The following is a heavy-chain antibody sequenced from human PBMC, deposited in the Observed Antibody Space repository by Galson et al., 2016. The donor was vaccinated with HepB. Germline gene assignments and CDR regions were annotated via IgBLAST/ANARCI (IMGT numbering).Heavy chain of an antibody. D-gene: IGHD2-15*01. J-gene: IGHJ3*01. CDR1: GASSTKVDYY. CDR2: IYNSGNT. Sequence: TMSLTCPVSGASSTKVDYYWSWIRQPPGKGLEWTGYIYNSGNTWYSPALESLSSISLRTSKFQFSLRLTSVTAADTAVYYWARGPPEGCGSCRCDLGAFDLWGPGTLVTVSS. CDR3: ARGPPEGCGSCRCDLGAFDL. V-gene: IGHV4-30-4*01.